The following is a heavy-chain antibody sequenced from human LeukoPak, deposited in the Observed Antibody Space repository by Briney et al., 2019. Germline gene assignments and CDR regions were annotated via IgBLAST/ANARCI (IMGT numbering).Heavy chain of an antibody. Sequence: GGSLRLSCAASGFSFISYGMHWVREAPGKGLEWGVVISDDGRRKDYADSVKGRFTISRDNSKDTLYLQMNSLRAEDTAVYYCAKRPSDYGDYVSYFDYWGQGTLVTVSS. CDR3: AKRPSDYGDYVSYFDY. V-gene: IGHV3-30*18. J-gene: IGHJ4*02. CDR1: GFSFISYG. CDR2: ISDDGRRK. D-gene: IGHD4-17*01.